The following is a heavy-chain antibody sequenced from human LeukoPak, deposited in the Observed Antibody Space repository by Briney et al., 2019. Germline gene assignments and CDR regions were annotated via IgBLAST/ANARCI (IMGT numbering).Heavy chain of an antibody. CDR3: ARGDLAYCGGDCYSDY. Sequence: ASVKVSCKASGGTFSSYAISWVRQAPGQGLEWMGIINPSGGSTSYAQKFQGRVTMTRDTSTSTVYMELSSLRSEDTAVYYCARGDLAYCGGDCYSDYWGQGTLVTVSS. D-gene: IGHD2-21*02. V-gene: IGHV1-46*01. CDR1: GGTFSSYA. J-gene: IGHJ4*02. CDR2: INPSGGST.